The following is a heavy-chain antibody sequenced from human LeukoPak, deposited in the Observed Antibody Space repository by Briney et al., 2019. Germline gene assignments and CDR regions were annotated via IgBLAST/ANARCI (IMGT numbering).Heavy chain of an antibody. V-gene: IGHV3-21*01. Sequence: PGGSLRLSCAATGFTFSSYSMNWIRQAPGKGLEWVSSISSSTSYIYYADSVKGRFTISKDNAKNSLYLQMNSLRAEDTAVYYCARAGGSTVSHSDYWGQGTLVTVSS. D-gene: IGHD4-17*01. J-gene: IGHJ4*02. CDR1: GFTFSSYS. CDR3: ARAGGSTVSHSDY. CDR2: ISSSTSYI.